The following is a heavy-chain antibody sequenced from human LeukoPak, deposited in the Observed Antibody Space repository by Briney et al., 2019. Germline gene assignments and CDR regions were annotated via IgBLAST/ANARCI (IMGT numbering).Heavy chain of an antibody. Sequence: AETLSLTCGVYGGSLRGYYGSWMRQPPGKGREWIGEINQRGSTNYNPSLTIQLPKSVDTSKNQFSLKLSSVTAADTAVYYCARDYSTLGPDYWGQGTLVTVSS. CDR1: GGSLRGYY. CDR2: INQRGST. V-gene: IGHV4-34*01. J-gene: IGHJ4*02. D-gene: IGHD4-4*01. CDR3: ARDYSTLGPDY.